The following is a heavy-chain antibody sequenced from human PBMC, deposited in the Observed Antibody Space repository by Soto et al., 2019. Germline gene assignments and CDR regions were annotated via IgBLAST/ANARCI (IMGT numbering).Heavy chain of an antibody. V-gene: IGHV4-31*03. CDR3: ARISGYSGYDRIYNWFDP. CDR1: GGSISSGGYY. Sequence: PSETLSLTCTVSGGSISSGGYYWGWIRQHPGKGLEWIGYIYYSGSTYYNPSLKSRVTISVDTSKNQFSLKLSSVTAADTAVYYCARISGYSGYDRIYNWFDPWGQGTLVTVSS. J-gene: IGHJ5*02. CDR2: IYYSGST. D-gene: IGHD5-12*01.